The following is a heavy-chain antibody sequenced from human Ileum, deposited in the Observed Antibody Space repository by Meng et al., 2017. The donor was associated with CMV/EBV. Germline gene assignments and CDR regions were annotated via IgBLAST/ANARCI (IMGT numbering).Heavy chain of an antibody. J-gene: IGHJ4*02. V-gene: IGHV6-1*02. CDR1: GYSDSSXXXT. CDR2: TYYRSKWYN. CDR3: TRAYYYDSSGYYDY. Sequence: QLLLHQSGXXLVTXXHTLPLTVXXSGYSDSSXXXTWNWIRQSPSRGLEWLGRTYYRSKWYNDYAVSVKSRITINPDTSKNQFSLQLNSMTPEDTAVYYCTRAYYYDSSGYYDYWGQGTLVTVSS. D-gene: IGHD3-22*01.